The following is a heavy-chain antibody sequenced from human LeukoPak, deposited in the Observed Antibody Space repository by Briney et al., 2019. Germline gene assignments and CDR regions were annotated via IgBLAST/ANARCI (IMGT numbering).Heavy chain of an antibody. CDR1: GYTFTSYG. J-gene: IGHJ6*03. D-gene: IGHD3-10*01. V-gene: IGHV1-18*01. CDR2: ISAYNGNT. Sequence: GASVKVSCKASGYTFTSYGISWVRQAPGQGLEWMGWISAYNGNTNYAQKLQGRVTMTTDTSTSTAYKELRSLRSDDTAVYYCAREASITMVRGVMLGRRGDYMDVWGKGTTLTVSS. CDR3: AREASITMVRGVMLGRRGDYMDV.